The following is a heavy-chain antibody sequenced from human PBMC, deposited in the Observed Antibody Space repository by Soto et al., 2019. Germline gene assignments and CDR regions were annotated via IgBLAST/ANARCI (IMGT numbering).Heavy chain of an antibody. D-gene: IGHD3-22*01. Sequence: EVQLVESGGGLVKPGGSLRLSCAASGFTFSSYSMNWVRQAPGKGLEWVSSISSSSSYIYYADSVKGRFTISRDNAKNSLYLQMNSLRAEDTAVYYCARWYYYDSSGSSQTTYAFDIWGQGTMVTVSS. V-gene: IGHV3-21*01. CDR2: ISSSSSYI. CDR1: GFTFSSYS. CDR3: ARWYYYDSSGSSQTTYAFDI. J-gene: IGHJ3*02.